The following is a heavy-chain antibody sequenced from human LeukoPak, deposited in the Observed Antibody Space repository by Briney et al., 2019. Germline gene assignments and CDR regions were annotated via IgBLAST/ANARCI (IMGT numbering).Heavy chain of an antibody. Sequence: SETLSLTCTVSGGSISNSNYYWGWIRQPPGKGLEWIGGAYCSGTTYHSPSLKSRVTISVDTSRNHFSLNLNSVTAADTAVYYCARVGYYESSGYYEYWGQGTLVTVSS. D-gene: IGHD3-22*01. CDR3: ARVGYYESSGYYEY. J-gene: IGHJ4*02. CDR2: AYCSGTT. CDR1: GGSISNSNYY. V-gene: IGHV4-39*02.